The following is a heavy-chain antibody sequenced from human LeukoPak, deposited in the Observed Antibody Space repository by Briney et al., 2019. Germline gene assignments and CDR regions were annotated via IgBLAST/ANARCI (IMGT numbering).Heavy chain of an antibody. J-gene: IGHJ4*02. CDR1: GFTLSRYE. Sequence: GGSLRLSCAACGFTLSRYEMRWVRQVPGKGGEWVTFISSTGSAIFYADSVQVRFTICRDNAKNSVYLQMNSLRAEDTGVYYCARDASLAGDRIEYWGQGTLVTVSS. CDR2: ISSTGSAI. CDR3: ARDASLAGDRIEY. V-gene: IGHV3-48*03. D-gene: IGHD1-14*01.